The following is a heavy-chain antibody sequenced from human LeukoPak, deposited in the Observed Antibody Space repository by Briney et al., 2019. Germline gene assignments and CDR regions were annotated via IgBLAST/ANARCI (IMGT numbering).Heavy chain of an antibody. CDR3: AKDHNECRGMSCLLRQD. CDR2: ISRGGSKT. Sequence: GGSLRLSCPASGLFFSKYAVTWVRQSPGKVLEWVSAISRGGSKTWSADSEEGRFTISRDNSKNTLYLQMNSLRAEDTGTYYCAKDHNECRGMSCLLRQDWGEGTLVTVSS. CDR1: GLFFSKYA. D-gene: IGHD3-16*01. V-gene: IGHV3-23*01. J-gene: IGHJ4*02.